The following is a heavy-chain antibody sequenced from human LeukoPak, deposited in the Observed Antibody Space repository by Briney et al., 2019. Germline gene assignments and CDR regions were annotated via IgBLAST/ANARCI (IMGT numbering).Heavy chain of an antibody. CDR1: GFTFSNYS. CDR3: ARGATDVTRWFDP. CDR2: ISSRSSYI. J-gene: IGHJ5*02. V-gene: IGHV3-21*01. Sequence: KPGGSLRLSCAASGFTFSNYSMNWVRQAPGKGLEWVSSISSRSSYIYYADSVKGRFTISRDNAKNSLYLQMNSLRAEDTAVYYCARGATDVTRWFDPWGQGTRVTVSS. D-gene: IGHD1-1*01.